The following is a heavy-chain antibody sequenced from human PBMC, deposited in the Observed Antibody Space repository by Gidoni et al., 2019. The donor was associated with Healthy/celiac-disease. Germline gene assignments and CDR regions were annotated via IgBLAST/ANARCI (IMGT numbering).Heavy chain of an antibody. CDR1: GFTFSSYA. D-gene: IGHD7-27*01. CDR2: ISGSGGST. V-gene: IGHV3-23*01. Sequence: EVQLLESGGGLVQPGGYLRLSCDASGFTFSSYAMSCVRQAPGKGLEWVSAISGSGGSTYYADSVKGRFTISRDNSKNTLYLQMNSLRAEDTAVYYCAKETGAPADTPQDYWGQGTLVTVSS. J-gene: IGHJ4*02. CDR3: AKETGAPADTPQDY.